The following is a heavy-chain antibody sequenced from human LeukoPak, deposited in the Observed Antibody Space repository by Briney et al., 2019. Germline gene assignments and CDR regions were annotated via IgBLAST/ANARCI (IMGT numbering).Heavy chain of an antibody. CDR1: GYSFTSYW. D-gene: IGHD4-17*01. J-gene: IGHJ3*02. CDR2: IYPGDSNT. Sequence: PGESLKISCKGSGYSFTSYWIGWVRQMPGKGLEWMGIIYPGDSNTRYSPSFQGQVTISADKSISTAYLQWSSLKASDTAMYYCARPRTPMTTGDAFDIWGQGTMVSVSS. CDR3: ARPRTPMTTGDAFDI. V-gene: IGHV5-51*01.